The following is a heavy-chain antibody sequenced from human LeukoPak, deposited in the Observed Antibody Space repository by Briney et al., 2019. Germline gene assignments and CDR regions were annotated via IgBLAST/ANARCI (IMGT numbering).Heavy chain of an antibody. CDR3: ARARRGSGSYSDY. Sequence: SVKVSCKASGGTFSSYTISWVRQAPGQGLGWMGRIIPILGIANYAQKFQGRVTITADKSTSTAYMELSSLRSEDTAVYYCARARRGSGSYSDYWGQGTLVTVSS. J-gene: IGHJ4*02. V-gene: IGHV1-69*02. D-gene: IGHD3-10*01. CDR1: GGTFSSYT. CDR2: IIPILGIA.